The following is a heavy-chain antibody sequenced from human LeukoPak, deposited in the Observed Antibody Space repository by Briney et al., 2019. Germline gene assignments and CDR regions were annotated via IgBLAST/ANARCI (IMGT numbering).Heavy chain of an antibody. CDR3: ARDTAYYDSSGYCSCYFDY. J-gene: IGHJ4*02. Sequence: GSLRLSCAASGFTFSSYSMNWVRQAPGKGLEWVSSISSSSSYIYYADSVKGRFTISRDNAKNSLYLQMNSLRAEDTAVYYCARDTAYYDSSGYCSCYFDYWGQGTLVTVSS. V-gene: IGHV3-21*01. CDR1: GFTFSSYS. CDR2: ISSSSSYI. D-gene: IGHD3-22*01.